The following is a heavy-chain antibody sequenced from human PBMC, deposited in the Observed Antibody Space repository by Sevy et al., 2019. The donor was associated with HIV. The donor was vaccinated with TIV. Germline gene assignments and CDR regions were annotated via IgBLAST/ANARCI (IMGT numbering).Heavy chain of an antibody. CDR1: GFTFTSYA. CDR2: ISGSHGTP. D-gene: IGHD2-2*01. CDR3: ATSEWGNIGFCTRSSCYPFDY. V-gene: IGHV3-23*01. Sequence: GGSLRLSCAASGFTFTSYAMSWVRQAPGKGLEWVSSISGSHGTPYYVVSVKGRFTISRDNSKNTLYLQMSSLRAEDTAVYYCATSEWGNIGFCTRSSCYPFDYWGQGTLVTVSS. J-gene: IGHJ4*02.